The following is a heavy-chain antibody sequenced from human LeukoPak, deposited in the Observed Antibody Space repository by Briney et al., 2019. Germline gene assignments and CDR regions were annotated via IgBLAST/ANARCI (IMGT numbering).Heavy chain of an antibody. CDR3: AKDQYDSSIFDY. CDR2: ISGSGGST. CDR1: GFTFSSYA. J-gene: IGHJ4*02. Sequence: GGSLRLSCAASGFTFSSYAMSWVRQAPGKGLEWVSAISGSGGSTYYADSVKGRFTISRDNSKNTLYLQMNSLRAEDTAVYHCAKDQYDSSIFDYWGQGTLVTVSS. D-gene: IGHD3-22*01. V-gene: IGHV3-23*01.